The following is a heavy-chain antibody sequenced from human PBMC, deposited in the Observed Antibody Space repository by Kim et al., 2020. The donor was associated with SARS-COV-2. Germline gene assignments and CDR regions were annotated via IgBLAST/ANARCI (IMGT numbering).Heavy chain of an antibody. CDR2: A. D-gene: IGHD3-9*01. Sequence: ANYANNFQGRVTISADKSTTATFMGLTSLRSEDTGVYYCARGVILTGRFDSWGQGTLVTVSS. CDR3: ARGVILTGRFDS. V-gene: IGHV1-69*04. J-gene: IGHJ4*02.